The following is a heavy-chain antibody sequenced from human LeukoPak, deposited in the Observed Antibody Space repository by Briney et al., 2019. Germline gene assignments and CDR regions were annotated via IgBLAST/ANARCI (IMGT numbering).Heavy chain of an antibody. Sequence: SSETLTLTCTVSGASISGSYWSWIRQPPGKGLEWIAYMYNSGSTNYNPSLKSRVTISIDTSKNQFSLKLSSLTAADTAIYYCARGIESYGDYGYWGQGILVTVSS. CDR1: GASISGSY. V-gene: IGHV4-59*01. J-gene: IGHJ4*02. CDR3: ARGIESYGDYGY. CDR2: MYNSGST. D-gene: IGHD4-17*01.